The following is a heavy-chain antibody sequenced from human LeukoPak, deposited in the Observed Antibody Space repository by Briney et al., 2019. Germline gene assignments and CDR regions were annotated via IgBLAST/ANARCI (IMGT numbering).Heavy chain of an antibody. CDR2: IHPADSDT. CDR3: ARRPLSTAFDY. J-gene: IGHJ4*02. D-gene: IGHD3-16*02. CDR1: GYSFTTYW. V-gene: IGHV5-51*01. Sequence: GESLKISCKASGYSFTTYWITWVRQMPGKGLEWMGIIHPADSDTRHSPSFQGQVTISVDKSTSTAYLQWSSLKASDTAMYYCARRPLSTAFDYWGQGTLVTVSS.